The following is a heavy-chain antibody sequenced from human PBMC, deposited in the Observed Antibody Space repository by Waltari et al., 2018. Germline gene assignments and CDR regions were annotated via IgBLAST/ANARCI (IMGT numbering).Heavy chain of an antibody. V-gene: IGHV1-2*06. Sequence: QVQLVQSGAEVKKPGASVKVSCKASGYTFTGYYMHWVRQAPGQGLEWMGRINPNSGGTNYEQKFQGRVTMTRDTSISTAYMELSRLRSDDTAVYYCAREVVTIRGHAFDIWGQGTMVTVSS. CDR3: AREVVTIRGHAFDI. D-gene: IGHD3-22*01. J-gene: IGHJ3*02. CDR2: INPNSGGT. CDR1: GYTFTGYY.